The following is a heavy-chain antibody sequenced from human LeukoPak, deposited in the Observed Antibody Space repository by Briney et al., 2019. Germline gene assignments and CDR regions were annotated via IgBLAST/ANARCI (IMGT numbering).Heavy chain of an antibody. CDR3: AREHDYGDYVTEYYFDY. D-gene: IGHD4-17*01. CDR1: GFTFSSYA. J-gene: IGHJ4*02. Sequence: SGGSLRLSCAASGFTFSSYAMHWVRQAPGKGLEWVAVISYDGSNKYYADSVKGRFTISRDNAKNALYLQMNSLRAEDTAVYYCAREHDYGDYVTEYYFDYWGQGTLVTVSS. CDR2: ISYDGSNK. V-gene: IGHV3-30*04.